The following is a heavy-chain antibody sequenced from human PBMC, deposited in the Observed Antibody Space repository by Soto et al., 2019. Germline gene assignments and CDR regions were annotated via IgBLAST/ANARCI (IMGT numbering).Heavy chain of an antibody. V-gene: IGHV3-73*01. Sequence: GGSLRLSCAASGFTFSGSAIHWVRQASGKGLEWVGRIKSKTNNYATAYAASVKGRFTISGDDSKNTAYLQMNSLKIEDTAVYYCTRLPNWNFRFDPWGQGTLGTVSS. J-gene: IGHJ5*02. CDR3: TRLPNWNFRFDP. D-gene: IGHD1-7*01. CDR2: IKSKTNNYAT. CDR1: GFTFSGSA.